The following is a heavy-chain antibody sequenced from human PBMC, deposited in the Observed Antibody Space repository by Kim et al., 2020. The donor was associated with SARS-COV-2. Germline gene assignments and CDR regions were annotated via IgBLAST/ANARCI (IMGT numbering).Heavy chain of an antibody. Sequence: GGSLRLSCAASGFTFSSYEMNWVRQAPGKGLEWVSYISSSGSTIYYADSVKGRFTISRDNAKNSLYLQMNSLRAEDTAVYYCAREDSYDSSGYYYSWFDPWGQGTLVTVSS. CDR3: AREDSYDSSGYYYSWFDP. CDR1: GFTFSSYE. CDR2: ISSSGSTI. V-gene: IGHV3-48*03. D-gene: IGHD3-22*01. J-gene: IGHJ5*02.